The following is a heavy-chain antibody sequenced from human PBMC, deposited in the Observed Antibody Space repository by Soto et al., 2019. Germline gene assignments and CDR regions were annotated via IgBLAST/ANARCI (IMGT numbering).Heavy chain of an antibody. CDR3: ARSSSSVARYYYYGMDV. J-gene: IGHJ6*02. Sequence: GESLKISCKGSGYSFTSYWIGWVRQMPGKGLEWMGIIYPGDSDTRYSPSFQGQVTISADKSISTAYLQWSSLKASDTAMYYCARSSSSVARYYYYGMDVWGQGTTVTVYS. D-gene: IGHD6-6*01. V-gene: IGHV5-51*01. CDR1: GYSFTSYW. CDR2: IYPGDSDT.